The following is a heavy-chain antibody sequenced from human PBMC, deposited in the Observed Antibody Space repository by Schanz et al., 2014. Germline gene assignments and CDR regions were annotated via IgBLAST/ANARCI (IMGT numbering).Heavy chain of an antibody. CDR2: IWSDGSTK. V-gene: IGHV3-33*08. CDR1: GFTLSSYA. CDR3: ARPRFDYGEVDY. Sequence: VQLLESGGGVVQPGRSLRLSCAAYGFTLSSYAMHWVRQAPGKGPEWVAVIWSDGSTKYYADSVRGRFTISRDRFQNTLDLRMSSLRAEDTAVYYCARPRFDYGEVDYWGQGTLVTVSS. D-gene: IGHD4-17*01. J-gene: IGHJ4*02.